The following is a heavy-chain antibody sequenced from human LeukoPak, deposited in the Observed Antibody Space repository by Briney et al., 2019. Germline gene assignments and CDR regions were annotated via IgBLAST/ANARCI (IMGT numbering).Heavy chain of an antibody. CDR3: ARASGYCSSTSCDLDY. Sequence: GGSLRLSCAASGFNVNSYYMSWVRQAPGRGLEWVSALSSGDNTHYADSVNGRFTISRDNSKNTLYLQLNSLRSDDTAVYYCARASGYCSSTSCDLDYWGQGTLVTVSS. CDR1: GFNVNSYY. J-gene: IGHJ4*02. D-gene: IGHD2-2*01. CDR2: LSSGDNT. V-gene: IGHV3-53*05.